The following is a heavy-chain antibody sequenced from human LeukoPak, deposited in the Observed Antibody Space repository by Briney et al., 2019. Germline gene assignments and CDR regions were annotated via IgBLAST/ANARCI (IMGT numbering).Heavy chain of an antibody. CDR2: LSTSSSYI. Sequence: GGSLRLSCAASGFSFSSYNLNWVRQAPGKGLEWVSSLSTSSSYIYYADSVKGRFTVSRDNARNSLELQMNSLRAEDTAVYYCARERGDYDILTGYPNDAFDIWGQGTMVTVSS. V-gene: IGHV3-21*01. J-gene: IGHJ3*02. CDR1: GFSFSSYN. CDR3: ARERGDYDILTGYPNDAFDI. D-gene: IGHD3-9*01.